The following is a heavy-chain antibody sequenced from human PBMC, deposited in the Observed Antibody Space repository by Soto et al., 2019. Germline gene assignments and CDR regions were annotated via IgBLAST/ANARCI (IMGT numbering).Heavy chain of an antibody. CDR2: IRSSGSLM. Sequence: GGSXRLSCASSGFAFIDYYIVLIRHAPGKGLELISYIRSSGSLMYYADSVKGRANIYRDNAKNSLYLQLNSLRVEDTAVYYCERSLSSGSYYVGHFDYWGQGTLVTVSS. CDR3: ERSLSSGSYYVGHFDY. D-gene: IGHD1-26*01. V-gene: IGHV3-11*01. CDR1: GFAFIDYY. J-gene: IGHJ4*02.